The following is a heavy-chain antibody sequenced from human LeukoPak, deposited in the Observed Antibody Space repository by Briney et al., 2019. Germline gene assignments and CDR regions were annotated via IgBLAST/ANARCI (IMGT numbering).Heavy chain of an antibody. CDR2: IHHSGST. D-gene: IGHD6-13*01. J-gene: IGHJ1*01. V-gene: IGHV4-38-2*02. Sequence: SETLSLTCTVSGYSISSGYYWGWIRQPPGKGLEWIGTIHHSGSTYYNTSLMSRVTLSADTSANQFSLKVSSVTAADTAVYYCARVSGSSSEYFQHWGQGTLVTVSS. CDR3: ARVSGSSSEYFQH. CDR1: GYSISSGYY.